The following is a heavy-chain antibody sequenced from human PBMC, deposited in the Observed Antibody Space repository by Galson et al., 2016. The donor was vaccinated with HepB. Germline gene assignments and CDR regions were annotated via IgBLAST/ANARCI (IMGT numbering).Heavy chain of an antibody. CDR2: ISYDERNK. V-gene: IGHV3-30*03. CDR3: ARGFANLCDV. Sequence: SLRLSCAASGFTFSRYGMHWVRQAPGKGLEWVAVISYDERNKHYADSVKGRLTISRDNDKNTLYLQMNSLRAEDTAVYYCARGFANLCDVWGPGTWSPSPQ. J-gene: IGHJ4*02. CDR1: GFTFSRYG. D-gene: IGHD2-21*01.